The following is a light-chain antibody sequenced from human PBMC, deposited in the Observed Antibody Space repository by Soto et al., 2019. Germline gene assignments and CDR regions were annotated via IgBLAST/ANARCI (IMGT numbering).Light chain of an antibody. J-gene: IGKJ5*01. V-gene: IGKV3D-15*01. CDR1: QSVSSN. CDR2: DAS. Sequence: DIVMTQSPAPLSVSPGESATFSCLASQSVSSNLAWYQQKPGQAPRLLIYDASTRATGIPARFSGSGSGTDFTLTISGLQSEDVAVYSCQQYHNWPITLGQGTRLEIK. CDR3: QQYHNWPIT.